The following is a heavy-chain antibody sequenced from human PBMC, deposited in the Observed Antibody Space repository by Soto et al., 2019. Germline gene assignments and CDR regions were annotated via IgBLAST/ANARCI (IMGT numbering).Heavy chain of an antibody. J-gene: IGHJ6*03. CDR2: IYSGGST. D-gene: IGHD6-13*01. CDR3: ARDGVAAAGFPQLRYYYYMDV. Sequence: GGSLRLSCAASGFTVSSNYMSWVRQAPGKGLEWVSVIYSGGSTYYADSVKGRFTISRDNSKNTLYLQMNSLRAEDTAVYYCARDGVAAAGFPQLRYYYYMDVWGKGTTVTVSS. CDR1: GFTVSSNY. V-gene: IGHV3-66*01.